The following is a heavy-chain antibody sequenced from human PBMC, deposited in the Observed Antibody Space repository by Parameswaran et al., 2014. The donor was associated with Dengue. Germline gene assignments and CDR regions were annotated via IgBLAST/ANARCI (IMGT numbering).Heavy chain of an antibody. CDR3: AKDSGSYWAYFDT. J-gene: IGHJ4*02. CDR1: GDSIRSHV. Sequence: SETLSLTCSVSGDSIRSHVLELDPAAPREGTGVDWVYPLHWEHQLQPSLKSRVTISVDTSKKQFSLKLTSVSAADTAVYYCAKDSGSYWAYFDTWGQGTLVTVSS. D-gene: IGHD1-26*01. V-gene: IGHV4-59*11. CDR2: PLHWEH.